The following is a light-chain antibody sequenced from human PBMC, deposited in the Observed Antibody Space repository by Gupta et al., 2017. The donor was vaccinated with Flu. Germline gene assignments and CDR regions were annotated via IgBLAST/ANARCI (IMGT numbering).Light chain of an antibody. Sequence: QSVLTQPPSASGTPGKRVTISCSGSSSNIGSNYVYWYQQLPGTAPKLLIYRNNQRPSGVPDRFSGSKSGTSASLASSGLRSEDEADYYCAAWDDSLSGQVFGGGTKLTVL. CDR3: AAWDDSLSGQV. J-gene: IGLJ3*02. V-gene: IGLV1-47*01. CDR2: RNN. CDR1: SSNIGSNY.